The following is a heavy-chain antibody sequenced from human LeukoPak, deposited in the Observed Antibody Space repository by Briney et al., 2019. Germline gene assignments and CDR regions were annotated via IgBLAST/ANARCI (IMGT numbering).Heavy chain of an antibody. J-gene: IGHJ4*02. CDR2: ISSSSSTI. D-gene: IGHD2-8*01. CDR3: ARDNDYFDY. Sequence: GGSVRLSCAASGFTFSSYSMNWVRQAPGKGLEWVSYISSSSSTIYYADSVKGRFTISRDNAKNSLYVQMNSLRAEDTAVYYCARDNDYFDYGGQGTLVTVSS. CDR1: GFTFSSYS. V-gene: IGHV3-48*01.